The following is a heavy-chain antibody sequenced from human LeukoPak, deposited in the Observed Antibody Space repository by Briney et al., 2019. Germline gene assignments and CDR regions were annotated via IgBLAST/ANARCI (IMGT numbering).Heavy chain of an antibody. J-gene: IGHJ6*03. CDR2: MNPNSGNT. CDR1: GYTFTSYG. V-gene: IGHV1-8*02. CDR3: ARQGTVRWFGELSDYYYYMDV. D-gene: IGHD3-10*01. Sequence: ASVKVSCKASGYTFTSYGISWVRQATGQGLEWMGWMNPNSGNTGYAQKFQGRVTMTRNTSISTAYMELSSLRSEDTAVYYCARQGTVRWFGELSDYYYYMDVWGKGTTVTISS.